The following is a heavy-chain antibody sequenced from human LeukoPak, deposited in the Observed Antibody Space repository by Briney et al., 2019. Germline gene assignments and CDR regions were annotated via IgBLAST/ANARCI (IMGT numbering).Heavy chain of an antibody. V-gene: IGHV4-34*01. CDR2: INHSGST. J-gene: IGHJ4*02. CDR1: GGSLSGYY. D-gene: IGHD6-13*01. CDR3: ARFYGSKGSIAAAGTGMDY. Sequence: PSETLSLTCSFSGGSLSGYYWSWIRQPPGKGLEWIGEINHSGSTNYNPSLKSRVTISVDTSKNQFSLKLSSVTAADTAVYYCARFYGSKGSIAAAGTGMDYWGQGTLVTVSS.